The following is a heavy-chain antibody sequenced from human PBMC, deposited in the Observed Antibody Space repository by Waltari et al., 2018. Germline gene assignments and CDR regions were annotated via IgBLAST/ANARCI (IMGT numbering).Heavy chain of an antibody. D-gene: IGHD6-19*01. Sequence: EVQLVESGGGLVQPGGSLRLSCAASGFTFSSYEMNWVRQAPGKGLEWVSYISSSGSTIYYADSVKGRFTISRDNAKNSLYLQMNSLRAEDTAVYYCARDSGKQWLASIYFQHWGQCTLVTVSS. CDR2: ISSSGSTI. J-gene: IGHJ1*01. CDR3: ARDSGKQWLASIYFQH. CDR1: GFTFSSYE. V-gene: IGHV3-48*03.